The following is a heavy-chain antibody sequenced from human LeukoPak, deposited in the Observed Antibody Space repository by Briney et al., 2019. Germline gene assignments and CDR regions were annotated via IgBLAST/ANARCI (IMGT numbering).Heavy chain of an antibody. CDR3: ARDRYSSAWYEE. CDR2: INSGGSST. D-gene: IGHD6-19*01. Sequence: GGSLILSCTASAFTFSSYWMHWVRQAPGKGLVWVSHINSGGSSTSYADSVKGRFTISRDNAKNTLYLQMNSLRAEDTAVYYCARDRYSSAWYEEWGQGTLVTVSS. V-gene: IGHV3-74*01. J-gene: IGHJ4*02. CDR1: AFTFSSYW.